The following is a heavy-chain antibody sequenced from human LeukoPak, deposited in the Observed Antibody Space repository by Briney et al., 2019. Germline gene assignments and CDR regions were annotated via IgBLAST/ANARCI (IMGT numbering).Heavy chain of an antibody. CDR2: MTSTGTYI. J-gene: IGHJ3*02. D-gene: IGHD5-18*01. CDR3: ARVRAGYSYGYGAFDI. CDR1: GFIFSTYS. V-gene: IGHV3-21*01. Sequence: GGSLRLSCAASGFIFSTYSMDWVRQAPGKGLEWVSSMTSTGTYIYYADSVKGRFTISRDNAKSSLYLQMNSLRAEDTAVYYCARVRAGYSYGYGAFDIWGQGTMVTVSS.